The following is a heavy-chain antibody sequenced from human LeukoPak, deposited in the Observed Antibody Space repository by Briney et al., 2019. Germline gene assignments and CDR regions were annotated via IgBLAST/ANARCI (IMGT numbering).Heavy chain of an antibody. D-gene: IGHD2-15*01. J-gene: IGHJ6*02. CDR3: ATALRYCSGGSCYSYGMDV. CDR1: GYTLTELS. V-gene: IGHV1-24*01. Sequence: ASVKVSCKVSGYTLTELSMHWVRQAPGKGLEWMGGFDLKDGETIYAQKFQGRVTMTEDTSTDTAYMELSSLRSEDTAVYYCATALRYCSGGSCYSYGMDVWGQGTTVTVSS. CDR2: FDLKDGET.